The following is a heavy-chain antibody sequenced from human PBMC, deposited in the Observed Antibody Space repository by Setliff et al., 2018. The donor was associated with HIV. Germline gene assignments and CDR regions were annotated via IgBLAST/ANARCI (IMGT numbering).Heavy chain of an antibody. D-gene: IGHD6-13*01. CDR2: IYHSGST. CDR3: ARADSSSRFFATFDI. CDR1: GDSINSGDYY. Sequence: PSETLSLTCTVSGDSINSGDYYWSWIRQPPGKGLEWIGYIYHSGSTHYNPSLNSRVAFSVDTSKNQFSLKLYSVTVADTAFYYCARADSSSRFFATFDIWGQGTMVTVSS. V-gene: IGHV4-30-4*01. J-gene: IGHJ3*02.